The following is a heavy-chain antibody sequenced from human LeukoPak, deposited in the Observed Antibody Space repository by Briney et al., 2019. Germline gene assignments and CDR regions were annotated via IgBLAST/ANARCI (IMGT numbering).Heavy chain of an antibody. Sequence: SETLSLTCAVYGGSFSGYYWSWIRQPPGKGLEWIGEINHSGSTNYNPSLKSRVTISVDTSKNQFSLKLSSVTAADTAVYYCARGLNYVVYWGQGTQVTVSS. J-gene: IGHJ4*02. CDR3: ARGLNYVVY. CDR2: INHSGST. V-gene: IGHV4-34*01. CDR1: GGSFSGYY.